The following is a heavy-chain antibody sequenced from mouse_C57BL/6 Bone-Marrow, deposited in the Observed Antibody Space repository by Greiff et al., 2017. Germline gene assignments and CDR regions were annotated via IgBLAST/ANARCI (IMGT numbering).Heavy chain of an antibody. V-gene: IGHV1-50*01. CDR1: GYTFTSYW. CDR2: IDTSASST. J-gene: IGHJ2*01. Sequence: VQLQQPGAELVKPGASVKLSCKASGYTFTSYWMQWVQPRPGQGLEWFGEIDTSASSTNYHQKFKGKATFTVDTSSSTASMQLSSLTSEDYAVYYYAREGITTVVGNFDYWGQGTTLTVSS. D-gene: IGHD1-1*01. CDR3: AREGITTVVGNFDY.